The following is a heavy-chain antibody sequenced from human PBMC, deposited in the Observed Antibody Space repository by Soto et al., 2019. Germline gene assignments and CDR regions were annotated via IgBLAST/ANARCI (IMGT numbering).Heavy chain of an antibody. Sequence: GGSLRLSCAASGFTFSSYSMNWVRQAPGKGLEWVSSISSSSSYIYYADSVKGRFTISRDNAKNSLYLQMNSLRAEDMAVYYCARGGSGLDAFDIWGQGTMVTVSS. CDR3: ARGGSGLDAFDI. D-gene: IGHD3-10*01. J-gene: IGHJ3*02. CDR1: GFTFSSYS. CDR2: ISSSSSYI. V-gene: IGHV3-21*01.